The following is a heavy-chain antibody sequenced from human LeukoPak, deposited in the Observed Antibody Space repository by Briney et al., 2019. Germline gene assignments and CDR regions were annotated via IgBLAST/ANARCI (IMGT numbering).Heavy chain of an antibody. CDR2: IRSKANSYAT. Sequence: PGGSLRLSCAASGFTFSGSAMHWVRQASGKGLEWVGRIRSKANSYATAYAASVKGRFTISRDDSKNTAYLQMNSLKTEDTAVYYCTRSGSYFDYGMDVWGQGTTVTVSS. CDR3: TRSGSYFDYGMDV. V-gene: IGHV3-73*01. CDR1: GFTFSGSA. D-gene: IGHD3-10*01. J-gene: IGHJ6*02.